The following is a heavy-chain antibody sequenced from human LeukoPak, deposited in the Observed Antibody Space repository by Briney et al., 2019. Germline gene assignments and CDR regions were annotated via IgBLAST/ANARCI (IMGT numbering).Heavy chain of an antibody. Sequence: QPGRSLRLSCAASGSTFSSYAMHWVRQAPGKGLEWVAVTSYDGSNKYYADSVKGRFTISRDNSKNTLYLQMNSLRAEDTAVYYCASPGPYGSGSYFDYWGQGTLVTVSS. V-gene: IGHV3-30-3*01. J-gene: IGHJ4*02. CDR2: TSYDGSNK. CDR1: GSTFSSYA. CDR3: ASPGPYGSGSYFDY. D-gene: IGHD3-10*01.